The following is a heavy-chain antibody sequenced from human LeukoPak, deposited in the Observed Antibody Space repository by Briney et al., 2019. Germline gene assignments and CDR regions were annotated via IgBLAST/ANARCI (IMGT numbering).Heavy chain of an antibody. CDR1: GYTFTSYG. V-gene: IGHV1-18*04. D-gene: IGHD6-13*01. Sequence: ASVKVSCKASGYTFTSYGISWVRQAPGQGLEWMGWISAYNGNTNYAQKLQGRVTMTTDTSTSTAYMELRSLRSDDTAVYYRARAREGYSGSWYTWFDPWGQGTLVTVSS. CDR2: ISAYNGNT. CDR3: ARAREGYSGSWYTWFDP. J-gene: IGHJ5*02.